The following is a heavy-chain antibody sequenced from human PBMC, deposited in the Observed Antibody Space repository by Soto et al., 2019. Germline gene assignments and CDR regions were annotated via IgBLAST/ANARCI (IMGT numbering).Heavy chain of an antibody. V-gene: IGHV4-39*01. CDR3: ASFVYLFDSSPPGNY. CDR2: IYYSGST. D-gene: IGHD3-22*01. J-gene: IGHJ4*02. Sequence: SETLSLTCTVSGGSISSSSYYWGWIRQHPGKGLEWIGSIYYSGSTYYNPSLKSRVTISVDTSKNQFSLKLSSVTAADTAVYYCASFVYLFDSSPPGNYWGQGTLVTVSS. CDR1: GGSISSSSYY.